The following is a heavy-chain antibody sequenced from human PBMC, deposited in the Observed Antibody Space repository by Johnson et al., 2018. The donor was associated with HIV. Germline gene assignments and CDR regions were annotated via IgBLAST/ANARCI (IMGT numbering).Heavy chain of an antibody. J-gene: IGHJ3*02. CDR1: GFTFSSYA. V-gene: IGHV3-30-3*01. CDR3: ARGGLGDYVVAFDI. CDR2: ISYDGSNK. D-gene: IGHD4-17*01. Sequence: QVQLVESGGGVVQPGRSLRLSCAASGFTFSSYAMHWVRQAPGKGLEWVAVISYDGSNKYYADSVKGRFTISRDNSKNTLYLQMNSLRAEETAVYYCARGGLGDYVVAFDIWGQGTMVTVSS.